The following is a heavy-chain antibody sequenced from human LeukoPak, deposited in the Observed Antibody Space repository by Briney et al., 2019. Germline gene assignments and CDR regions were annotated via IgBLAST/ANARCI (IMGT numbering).Heavy chain of an antibody. J-gene: IGHJ4*02. CDR3: ARGELVKEAYFDY. CDR2: IIPIFGTA. V-gene: IGHV1-69*13. D-gene: IGHD4-23*01. CDR1: GYTFTSYD. Sequence: SVKVSCKASGYTFTSYDISWVRQAPGQGLEWMGGIIPIFGTANYAQKFQGRVTITADESTSTAYMELSSLRSEDTAVYYCARGELVKEAYFDYWGQGTLVTVSS.